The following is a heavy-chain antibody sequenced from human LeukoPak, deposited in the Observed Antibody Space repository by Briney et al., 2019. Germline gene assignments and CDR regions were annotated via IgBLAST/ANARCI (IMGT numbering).Heavy chain of an antibody. V-gene: IGHV3-33*01. CDR2: IWYDGSKE. CDR3: ARDDCSGSSGLAS. D-gene: IGHD2-2*01. Sequence: PGGSLRLSCAASGFTFSRHGFHWVRQAPGKGLDWLTTIWYDGSKEYYADAVKGRFTISRDDSKNTLYLQMTGLRVEDTAVYYCARDDCSGSSGLASWGQGTLVTVSS. J-gene: IGHJ5*02. CDR1: GFTFSRHG.